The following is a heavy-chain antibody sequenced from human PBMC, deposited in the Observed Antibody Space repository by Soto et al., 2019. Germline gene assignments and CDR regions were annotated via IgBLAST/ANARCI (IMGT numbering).Heavy chain of an antibody. CDR3: ARVQQLVCYFYDYLDV. D-gene: IGHD6-6*01. CDR2: ISAYNGDT. CDR1: GYTFTNYG. Sequence: QVLLLQSGAEMKKPGASVKVSCKASGYTFTNYGITWVRQAPRQGLEWMGWISAYNGDTHYTQRLQGRVTMTTDTSTSTAYMELRRLRSDDSAVYYCARVQQLVCYFYDYLDVWVKGTTVTFSS. V-gene: IGHV1-18*01. J-gene: IGHJ6*03.